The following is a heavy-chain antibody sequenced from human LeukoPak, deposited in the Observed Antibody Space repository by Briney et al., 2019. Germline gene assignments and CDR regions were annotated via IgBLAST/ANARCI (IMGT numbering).Heavy chain of an antibody. D-gene: IGHD3-3*01. CDR1: GFTFSSYW. V-gene: IGHV3-7*05. J-gene: IGHJ4*02. CDR2: INEDGSEK. Sequence: GGSLRLSCSASGFTFSSYWMSWVRQAPGKGLEWVANINEDGSEKYYVDSVKGRFTISRDNAKNSLCLQMDSLRAEDTAVYYCARDGPHYDFWSGPAYWGQGTLVTVSS. CDR3: ARDGPHYDFWSGPAY.